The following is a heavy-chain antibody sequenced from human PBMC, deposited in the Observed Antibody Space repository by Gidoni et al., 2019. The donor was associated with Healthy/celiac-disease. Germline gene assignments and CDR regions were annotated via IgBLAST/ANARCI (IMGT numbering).Heavy chain of an antibody. CDR2: IDPSDSYT. D-gene: IGHD5-18*01. CDR3: ARHSLALRAPNWFDP. Sequence: EVQLVQSGAEVKKPGESLRISCKGSGYSFTSYWISWVRQIPGKGLAWMGRIDPSDSYTNYSPSFQGHVTISADKSISTAYLQWSSLKASDTAMYYCARHSLALRAPNWFDPWGQGTLVTVSS. CDR1: GYSFTSYW. V-gene: IGHV5-10-1*03. J-gene: IGHJ5*02.